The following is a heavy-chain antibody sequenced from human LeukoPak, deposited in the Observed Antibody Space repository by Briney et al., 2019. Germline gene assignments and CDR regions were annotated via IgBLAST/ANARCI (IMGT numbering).Heavy chain of an antibody. CDR2: IRYDGSNE. D-gene: IGHD3-10*01. Sequence: GGSLRLSCAASGFTFSSYGMHWVRQAPGKGLEWVSFIRYDGSNEYYADSVKGRFTISRDNAKNSLYLQMNSLRAEDTAVYYCARDEDGFGELPYFDYWGQGTLVTVSS. V-gene: IGHV3-30*02. CDR3: ARDEDGFGELPYFDY. J-gene: IGHJ4*02. CDR1: GFTFSSYG.